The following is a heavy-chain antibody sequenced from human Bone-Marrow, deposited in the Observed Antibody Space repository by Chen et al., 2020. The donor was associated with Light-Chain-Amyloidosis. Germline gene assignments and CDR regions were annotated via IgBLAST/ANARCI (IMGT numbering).Heavy chain of an antibody. CDR3: SIRIAVPGANEET. J-gene: IGHJ5*02. CDR2: IYYSGAA. Sequence: QLQLQESGPGLVKPSENLSLTCTVSDGSINSGDYYWGWLRQSPGKGLEWIGSIYYSGAAFYNPSLRSRVTISLDTSKNLLSLRLTSVTAADTAVYYCSIRIAVPGANEETWGQGTLVTVSS. V-gene: IGHV4-39*02. CDR1: DGSINSGDYY. D-gene: IGHD6-19*01.